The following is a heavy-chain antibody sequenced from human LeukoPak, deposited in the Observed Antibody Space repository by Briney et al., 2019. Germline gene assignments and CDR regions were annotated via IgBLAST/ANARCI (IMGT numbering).Heavy chain of an antibody. J-gene: IGHJ6*02. V-gene: IGHV3-30*18. CDR1: GFTFSTYG. D-gene: IGHD1-26*01. Sequence: PGRSLRLSCAASGFTFSTYGMHWVRQAPGKGLEWVAVISYDGITKYYADSVKGRFTISRDNSKNTLSLQMSSLRAEDTAVYYCAKYSSRNYYGMDVWGQGTTVTVFS. CDR3: AKYSSRNYYGMDV. CDR2: ISYDGITK.